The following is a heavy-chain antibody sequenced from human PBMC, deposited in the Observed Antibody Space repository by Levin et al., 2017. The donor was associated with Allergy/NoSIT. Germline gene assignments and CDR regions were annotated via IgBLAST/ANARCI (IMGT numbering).Heavy chain of an antibody. D-gene: IGHD2-15*01. CDR1: DGSFTDYY. V-gene: IGHV4-34*01. CDR2: INYSGST. CDR3: ARRCSGGWCYNY. J-gene: IGHJ4*02. Sequence: GSLRLSCAVYDGSFTDYYWSWLRQPPGKGLEWIGEINYSGSTNYNPSLRSRVTISLDTSKSQFSLKLTSVTAAETAVYYCARRCSGGWCYNYWGQGTLVSVSS.